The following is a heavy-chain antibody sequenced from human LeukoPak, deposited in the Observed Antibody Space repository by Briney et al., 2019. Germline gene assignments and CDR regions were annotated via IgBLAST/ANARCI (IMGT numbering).Heavy chain of an antibody. CDR1: GFIFSTYS. J-gene: IGHJ4*02. Sequence: GESLRLSCAASGFIFSTYSMNWVRQAPGKGLERVSSISSSSSYKYYADSVKGRFTISRDNAENSLYLQMNSLRAEDTAVYYCARETTTIFGMVPYYFDYWGQGTLVTVSS. D-gene: IGHD3-3*01. V-gene: IGHV3-21*01. CDR2: ISSSSSYK. CDR3: ARETTTIFGMVPYYFDY.